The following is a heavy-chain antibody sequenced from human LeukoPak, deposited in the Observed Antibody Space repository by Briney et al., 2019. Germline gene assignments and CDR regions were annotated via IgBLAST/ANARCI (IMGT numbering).Heavy chain of an antibody. V-gene: IGHV1-46*01. Sequence: ASVKVSCKASGYTFTRYYMHWVRQAPGQGLEWMGIINPNSGSTNYAQKFQGRVTMTRDTSTSTVYMELRSLRSDDTAVYYCAREGYYGSGSYVGYYYGMDVWGQGTTVTVSS. D-gene: IGHD3-10*01. CDR1: GYTFTRYY. CDR2: INPNSGST. J-gene: IGHJ6*02. CDR3: AREGYYGSGSYVGYYYGMDV.